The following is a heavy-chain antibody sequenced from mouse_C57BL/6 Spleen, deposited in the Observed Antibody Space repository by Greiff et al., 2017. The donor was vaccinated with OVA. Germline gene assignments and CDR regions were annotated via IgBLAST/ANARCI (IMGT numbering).Heavy chain of an antibody. CDR1: GYTFTSYW. V-gene: IGHV1-69*01. CDR3: ASTGSYWYFDV. Sequence: VQLKQPGAELVMPGASVKLSCKASGYTFTSYWMHWVKQRPGQGLEWIGEIDPSDSYTNYNQKFKGKSTLTVDKSSSTAYMQLSSLTSEDSAVYYCASTGSYWYFDVWGTGTTVTVSS. J-gene: IGHJ1*03. D-gene: IGHD4-1*02. CDR2: IDPSDSYT.